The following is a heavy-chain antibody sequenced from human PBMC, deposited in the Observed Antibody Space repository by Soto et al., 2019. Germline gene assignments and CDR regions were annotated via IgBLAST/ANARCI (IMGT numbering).Heavy chain of an antibody. V-gene: IGHV3-64D*06. Sequence: GGSLRLSCSASGFTFSTYTLHWVRQAPGKGLEFVSAISSRGVSTYYADSVKGRFTISRDNSKSTLYLQMSSLRAEDTAVYYCVKMGGGTPFDYWGQGTLVTVSS. CDR1: GFTFSTYT. J-gene: IGHJ4*02. CDR3: VKMGGGTPFDY. CDR2: ISSRGVST. D-gene: IGHD2-15*01.